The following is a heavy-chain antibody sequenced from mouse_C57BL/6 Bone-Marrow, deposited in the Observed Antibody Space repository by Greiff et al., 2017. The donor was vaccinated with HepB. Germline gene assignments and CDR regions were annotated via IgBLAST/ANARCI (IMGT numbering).Heavy chain of an antibody. Sequence: EVKLMESGGGLVQPGESLKLSCESNEYEFPSHDMSWVRKTPEKRLELVAAINSDGGSTYYPDTMERRFIISRDNTKKTLYLQMSSLRSEDTALYYCARHIYDGYYDWYFDVWGTGTTVTVSS. J-gene: IGHJ1*03. CDR2: INSDGGST. D-gene: IGHD2-3*01. CDR3: ARHIYDGYYDWYFDV. V-gene: IGHV5-2*01. CDR1: EYEFPSHD.